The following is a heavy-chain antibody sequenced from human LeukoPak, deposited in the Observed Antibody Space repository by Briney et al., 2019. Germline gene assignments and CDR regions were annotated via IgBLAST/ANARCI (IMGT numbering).Heavy chain of an antibody. D-gene: IGHD3-10*01. CDR3: AGRHGDFYFDY. V-gene: IGHV4-30-2*01. CDR2: IYHSGST. CDR1: GGSISSGGYS. Sequence: PSQTLSLTCAVSGGSISSGGYSWSWIRQPPGKGLEWIGYIYHSGSTYYNPSLKSRVTISVDRSKNQFPLKLSSVTAADTAVYYCAGRHGDFYFDYWGQGTLVTVSS. J-gene: IGHJ4*02.